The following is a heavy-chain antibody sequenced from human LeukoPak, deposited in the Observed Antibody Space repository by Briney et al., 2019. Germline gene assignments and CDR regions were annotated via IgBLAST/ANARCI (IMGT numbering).Heavy chain of an antibody. Sequence: PSETLSLTCAVYGGSFSGYYWSWIRQPPGKGLEWIGEINHSGSANYNPSLKSRVTISVDTSKNQFSLKPRSVTAADTAVYYCARRGVYYESYGSYLVSSSDAFDIWGQGTMVTVSS. CDR3: ARRGVYYESYGSYLVSSSDAFDI. J-gene: IGHJ3*02. CDR2: INHSGSA. V-gene: IGHV4-34*01. CDR1: GGSFSGYY. D-gene: IGHD3-22*01.